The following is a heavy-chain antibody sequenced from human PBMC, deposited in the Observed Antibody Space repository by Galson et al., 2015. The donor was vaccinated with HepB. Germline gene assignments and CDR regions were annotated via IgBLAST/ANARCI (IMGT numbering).Heavy chain of an antibody. D-gene: IGHD3-10*01. CDR1: GFTFSSYG. CDR2: ILYDGSNK. V-gene: IGHV3-30*04. CDR3: ARTRSRGIIGHSYYFDY. J-gene: IGHJ4*02. Sequence: SLRLSCAASGFTFSSYGMHWVRQAPGQGLEWVAGILYDGSNKQHADSVKGRLTISSDNSKNTLYLQMNSLRGEDTAVYYCARTRSRGIIGHSYYFDYWGQGTLVTV.